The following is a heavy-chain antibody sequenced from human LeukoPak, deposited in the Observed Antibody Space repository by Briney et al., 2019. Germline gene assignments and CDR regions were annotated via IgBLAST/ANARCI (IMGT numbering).Heavy chain of an antibody. Sequence: PGGSLRLSCAASGFTFSSYAMSWVRQAPGKGLEWVSAISGSGGSTYYADSVKGRFTISRDNAKNSLYLQMNSLRAEDTAVYYCARDQGTPGGDCSDVWGQGTTVTVSS. V-gene: IGHV3-23*01. CDR3: ARDQGTPGGDCSDV. D-gene: IGHD2-21*02. CDR1: GFTFSSYA. CDR2: ISGSGGST. J-gene: IGHJ6*02.